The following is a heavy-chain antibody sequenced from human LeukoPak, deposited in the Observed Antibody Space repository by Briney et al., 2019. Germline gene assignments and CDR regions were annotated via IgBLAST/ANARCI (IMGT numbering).Heavy chain of an antibody. CDR3: AKDILPGSFATGTSFDY. V-gene: IGHV3-23*01. CDR1: GFTFSSYA. Sequence: GGSLRLSCAASGFTFSSYAMSWVRQAPGKGLEWVSAISGSGGSTYYADSVKGRFTISRDNSKNTLYLQLNSLRAEDMAVYYCAKDILPGSFATGTSFDYWGQATLVTVCS. D-gene: IGHD4-17*01. CDR2: ISGSGGST. J-gene: IGHJ4*02.